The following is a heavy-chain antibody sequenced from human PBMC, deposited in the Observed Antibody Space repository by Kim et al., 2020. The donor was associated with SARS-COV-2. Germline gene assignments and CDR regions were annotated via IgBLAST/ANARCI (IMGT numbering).Heavy chain of an antibody. CDR3: AKMTTVVTLAFDI. J-gene: IGHJ3*02. D-gene: IGHD4-17*01. V-gene: IGHV3-23*01. CDR1: GFTFSSYA. CDR2: ISGSGGST. Sequence: GGSLRLSCAASGFTFSSYAMSWVRQAPGKGLECVSAISGSGGSTYYADSVKGRFTISRDNSKNTLYLQMNSLRAEDTAVYYCAKMTTVVTLAFDIWGQGTMVTVSS.